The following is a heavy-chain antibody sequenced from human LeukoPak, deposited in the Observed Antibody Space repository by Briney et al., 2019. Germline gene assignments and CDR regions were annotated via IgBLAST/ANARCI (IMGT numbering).Heavy chain of an antibody. J-gene: IGHJ4*02. D-gene: IGHD6-19*01. CDR3: ARSPSPYSSGWYFDY. Sequence: SQTLSLTCAISRDSVSINSAAWNWIGQSPSRGLEWLGRTYQRSKWYNDYAVSVKSRITINPDISKNQFSLQLNSVTPEDTAVYYCARSPSPYSSGWYFDYWGQGTLVTVSS. V-gene: IGHV6-1*01. CDR2: TYQRSKWYN. CDR1: RDSVSINSAA.